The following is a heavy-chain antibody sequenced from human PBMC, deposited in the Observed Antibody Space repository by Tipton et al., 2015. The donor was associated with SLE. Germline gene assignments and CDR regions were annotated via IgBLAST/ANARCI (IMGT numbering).Heavy chain of an antibody. CDR3: ARDRIYGLDV. V-gene: IGHV4-59*11. CDR1: GGTISGHY. J-gene: IGHJ6*02. Sequence: TLSLTCTVSGGTISGHYWSCIRQPPGKGLEWIGYIHYTGSTHYNPSLKSRVTISVDTSKNQFSLKLSSVTAADTAVYFCARDRIYGLDVWGQGTTVSVSS. CDR2: IHYTGST.